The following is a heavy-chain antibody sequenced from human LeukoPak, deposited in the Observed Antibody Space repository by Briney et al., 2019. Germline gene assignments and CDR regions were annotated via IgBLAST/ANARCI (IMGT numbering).Heavy chain of an antibody. J-gene: IGHJ3*02. CDR3: AKPDYYLDAFDI. CDR1: GFTFSSYA. V-gene: IGHV3-23*01. D-gene: IGHD3-10*01. CDR2: ISGSGGST. Sequence: GGSLRLSCAASGFTFSSYAMSWVRQAPGKGLEWVAAISGSGGSTYYADSVKGRFTISRDNSKNTLYLQMNSLRAEDTAVYYCAKPDYYLDAFDIWGQGTMVTVSS.